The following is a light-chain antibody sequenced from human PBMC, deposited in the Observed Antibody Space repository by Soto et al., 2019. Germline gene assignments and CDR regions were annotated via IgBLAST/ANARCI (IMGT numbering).Light chain of an antibody. CDR1: QSISSW. CDR2: DAS. V-gene: IGKV1-5*01. J-gene: IGKJ1*01. Sequence: DIQMTQSPSTLSASVGDRVTITCRASQSISSWLAWYQQKPGKAPKLLIYDASSLESGVPSRFSGSGSGTEFTLTITSLQRDDFATYSCQQYDSYSWTFGQGTKVDIK. CDR3: QQYDSYSWT.